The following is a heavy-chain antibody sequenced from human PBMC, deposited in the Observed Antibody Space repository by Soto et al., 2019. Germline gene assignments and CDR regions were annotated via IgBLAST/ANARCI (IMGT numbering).Heavy chain of an antibody. CDR1: GGSIRSYD. J-gene: IGHJ4*02. V-gene: IGHV4-59*01. D-gene: IGHD3-16*01. CDR3: ARGGTPIDY. Sequence: SETLSLTCTVSGGSIRSYDWSWIRQSPGKGLEWIGYIFYSGSTNYNPSLKSRVTISVDTSKNQFSLKLSSVTAADTAVYYCARGGTPIDYWGQGTLVTVSS. CDR2: IFYSGST.